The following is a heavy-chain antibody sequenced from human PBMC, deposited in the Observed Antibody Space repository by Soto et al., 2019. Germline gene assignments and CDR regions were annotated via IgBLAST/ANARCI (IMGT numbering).Heavy chain of an antibody. D-gene: IGHD3-3*01. CDR3: ARELRDGYIYWYFDL. Sequence: PSETLSLTCAVYGGSFSGYYWSWIRQPPGKGLEWIGEINHSGSTNYNPSLKSRVTISVDTSKEQFSLKLSSVTAADTAVYYCARELRDGYIYWYFDLWGRGTRVTVSS. V-gene: IGHV4-34*01. CDR2: INHSGST. J-gene: IGHJ2*01. CDR1: GGSFSGYY.